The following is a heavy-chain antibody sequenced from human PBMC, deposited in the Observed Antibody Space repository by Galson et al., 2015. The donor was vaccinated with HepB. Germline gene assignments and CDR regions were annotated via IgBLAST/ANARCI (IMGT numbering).Heavy chain of an antibody. CDR3: ARDSWYRGSSSSTWLSDH. CDR1: GFTFSSYA. Sequence: SLRLSCAASGFTFSSYAMRWVRQAPGKGLEWVSAINTSGGGTYYADSVKGRFTISRDNSKNTLYLQMNSLRAEDTAVYYCARDSWYRGSSSSTWLSDHWGQGTLVTVSS. CDR2: INTSGGGT. J-gene: IGHJ4*02. D-gene: IGHD1-26*01. V-gene: IGHV3-23*01.